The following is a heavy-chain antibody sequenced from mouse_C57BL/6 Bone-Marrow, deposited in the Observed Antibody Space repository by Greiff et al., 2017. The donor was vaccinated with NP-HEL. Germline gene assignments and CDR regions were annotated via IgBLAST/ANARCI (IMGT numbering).Heavy chain of an antibody. D-gene: IGHD2-4*01. CDR2: ISDGGSYT. J-gene: IGHJ3*01. CDR1: GFTFSSYA. CDR3: ASYDYEVSWFAY. Sequence: EVQVVESGGGLVKPGGSLKLSCAASGFTFSSYAMSWVRQTPEKRLEWVATISDGGSYTYYPDNVKGRFTISRDNAKNNLYLQMSHLKSEDTAMYYCASYDYEVSWFAYWGQGTLVTVSA. V-gene: IGHV5-4*01.